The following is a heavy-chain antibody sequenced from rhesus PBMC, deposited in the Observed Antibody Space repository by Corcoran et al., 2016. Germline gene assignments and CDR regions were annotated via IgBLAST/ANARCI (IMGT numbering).Heavy chain of an antibody. CDR1: GGSISGGYYY. V-gene: IGHV4S12*01. D-gene: IGHD1-1*01. CDR3: ARAGTADVYYGLDS. J-gene: IGHJ6*01. CDR2: IYSSSGNT. Sequence: QVKLQESGPGLVKPLETLSLTCAVSGGSISGGYYYWRWIRQPPGEGLEWVGGIYSSSGNTYYHPSLKSRVTISKDTSKNQFSLKLSSVTAADTAVYYCARAGTADVYYGLDSWGQGVVVTVSS.